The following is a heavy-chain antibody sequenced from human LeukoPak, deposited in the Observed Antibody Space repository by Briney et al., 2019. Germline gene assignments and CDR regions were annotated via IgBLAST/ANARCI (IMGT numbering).Heavy chain of an antibody. J-gene: IGHJ5*02. V-gene: IGHV3-33*08. CDR2: IWYDGSNK. CDR1: GFTFSSYA. D-gene: IGHD6-13*01. CDR3: ARDDIGYSYTPLDP. Sequence: PGGSLRLSCAASGFTFSSYAMSWVRQAPGKGLEWVAVIWYDGSNKYYADSVKGRFTISRDNSKNTLYLQMNSLRAEDTAVYYCARDDIGYSYTPLDPWGQGTLVTVSS.